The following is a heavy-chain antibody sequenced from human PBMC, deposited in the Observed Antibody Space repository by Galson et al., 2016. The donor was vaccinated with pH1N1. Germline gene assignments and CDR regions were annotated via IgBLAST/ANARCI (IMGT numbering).Heavy chain of an antibody. CDR3: ATGPSPDY. Sequence: QSGAEAKEPGESLTISCKGSASSFTSYWISWVRQMPGKGLEWMGRINPRDSYTDYSPSFQGHVTISTDESISTAYLKWSTLKASDTAIYYCATGPSPDYWGQGTLVIVSS. CDR2: INPRDSYT. J-gene: IGHJ4*02. CDR1: ASSFTSYW. V-gene: IGHV5-10-1*01.